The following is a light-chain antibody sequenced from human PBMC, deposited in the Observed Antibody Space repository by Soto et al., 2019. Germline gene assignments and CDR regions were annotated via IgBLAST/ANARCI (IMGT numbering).Light chain of an antibody. Sequence: QSALTQPRSVSGSPGQSVTISCTGTSSNADSYNYVSWYQQHPGKAPKLMIYDVTKRPSGVSDRFSGSKSGNTASLTISGLQPEDDADYYCCSYAGSYSLIFGGGTKLTVL. CDR1: SSNADSYNY. CDR2: DVT. V-gene: IGLV2-11*01. CDR3: CSYAGSYSLI. J-gene: IGLJ2*01.